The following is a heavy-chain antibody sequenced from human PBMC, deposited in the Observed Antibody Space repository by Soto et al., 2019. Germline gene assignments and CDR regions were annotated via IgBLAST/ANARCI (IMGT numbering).Heavy chain of an antibody. CDR3: ARGGQTTGTAPAFDI. Sequence: SETLSLTCTVSGGSISSYYWSWIRQPPGKGLEWIGYIYYSGSTNYNPSLKSRVTISVDTSKNQFSLKLSSVTAADTAVYYCARGGQTTGTAPAFDIWGQGTMVTVSS. V-gene: IGHV4-59*08. J-gene: IGHJ3*02. D-gene: IGHD1-1*01. CDR1: GGSISSYY. CDR2: IYYSGST.